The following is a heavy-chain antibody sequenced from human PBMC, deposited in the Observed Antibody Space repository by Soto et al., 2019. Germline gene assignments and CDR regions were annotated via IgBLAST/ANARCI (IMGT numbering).Heavy chain of an antibody. CDR3: TTPLVESHYYGMDV. CDR1: RFAFSNYS. V-gene: IGHV3-15*01. Sequence: GGSLRLAGAAGRFAFSNYSMKWVRQAPGKGLEWVGSIKSKTDGGTKDYAAPVKGRFTISRDDSKNTMYLQMNSLKPEDTAVYSCTTPLVESHYYGMDVWGQGTTVTAS. CDR2: IKSKTDGGTK. J-gene: IGHJ6*02. D-gene: IGHD6-6*01.